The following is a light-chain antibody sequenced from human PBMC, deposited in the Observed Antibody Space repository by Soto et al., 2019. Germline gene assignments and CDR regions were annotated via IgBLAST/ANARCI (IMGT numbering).Light chain of an antibody. CDR3: SSFTSSSTGV. CDR2: EVS. CDR1: SSDIGGYNY. Sequence: QSVLTQPASVSGSPGQSITISCTGTSSDIGGYNYVSWYQQHPGKAPKLMIYEVSNRPSGVYNRFSGSKSGNTASLTISGLQAEDEAYYYCSSFTSSSTGVFGGETKLTVL. J-gene: IGLJ3*02. V-gene: IGLV2-14*01.